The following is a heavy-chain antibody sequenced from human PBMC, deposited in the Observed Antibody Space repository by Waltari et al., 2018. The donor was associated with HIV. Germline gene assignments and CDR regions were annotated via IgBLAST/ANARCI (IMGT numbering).Heavy chain of an antibody. D-gene: IGHD3-3*01. CDR1: GGSFPGYY. V-gene: IGHV4-34*02. Sequence: QVHLQQWGPGLLKPSETLSLTCAVYGGSFPGYYWTWIRQSPGRGLEWIAEMKRYGSATYNPSLKSRVTISLDPSNNQVSLKLTSLTAADTAVYFCVRGRDDLWNGRYWFHGWDVWGQGTTVIVSS. CDR3: VRGRDDLWNGRYWFHGWDV. J-gene: IGHJ6*02. CDR2: MKRYGSA.